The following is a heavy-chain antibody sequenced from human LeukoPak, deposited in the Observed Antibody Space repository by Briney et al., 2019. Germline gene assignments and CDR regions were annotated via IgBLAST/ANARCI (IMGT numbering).Heavy chain of an antibody. CDR1: GFTFSSYA. V-gene: IGHV3-23*01. Sequence: GGSLRLSCAASGFTFSSYAMSWVRQAPGKGLEWVSAISGSGGSTYYADSVKGRFTISRDNSKNTLYLQMNSLRAEDTAIYYCAKDPYGSGSYPLDYWGQGTLVIVSS. CDR2: ISGSGGST. D-gene: IGHD3-10*01. J-gene: IGHJ4*02. CDR3: AKDPYGSGSYPLDY.